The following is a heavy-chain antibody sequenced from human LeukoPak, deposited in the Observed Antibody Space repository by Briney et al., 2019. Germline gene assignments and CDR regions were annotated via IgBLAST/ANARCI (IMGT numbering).Heavy chain of an antibody. CDR2: MNPNSGNT. D-gene: IGHD1-26*01. V-gene: IGHV1-8*03. CDR3: ARWPQNSGSQRATLDAFDI. Sequence: EASVKVSCKASGYTFTSYDINWVRQATGQGLEWMGWMNPNSGNTGYAQKFQGRVTITRNTSISTAYMELSSLRSEDTAVYYCARWPQNSGSQRATLDAFDIWGQGTMVTVSS. J-gene: IGHJ3*02. CDR1: GYTFTSYD.